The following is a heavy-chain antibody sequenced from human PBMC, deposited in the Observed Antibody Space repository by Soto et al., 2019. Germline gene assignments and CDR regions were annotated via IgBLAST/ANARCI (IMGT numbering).Heavy chain of an antibody. CDR2: IDTSGST. V-gene: IGHV4-4*07. CDR3: ARGGQDFWSGPFDY. J-gene: IGHJ4*02. D-gene: IGHD3-3*01. CDR1: GGSISNYY. Sequence: PSETLSLTXTVSGGSISNYYCNWIRQPAGKGLEWIGRIDTSGSTNYKPSLKSRVTMSVDTSKQEFSLKLSSVTAADTALYYCARGGQDFWSGPFDYWGRGALVPVS.